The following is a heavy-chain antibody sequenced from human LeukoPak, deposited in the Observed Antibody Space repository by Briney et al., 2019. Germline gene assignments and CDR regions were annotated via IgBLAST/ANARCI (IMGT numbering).Heavy chain of an antibody. D-gene: IGHD3-22*01. CDR2: ISSSGSYI. Sequence: GGSLRLSCAASGFTFSSYSMNWVRQAPGKGLEWVSSISSSGSYIYYADSVKGRFTISRDNAKNSLYLQMNSLRAEDTAVYYCARDYYDSSGYSYWGQGTLVTVSS. V-gene: IGHV3-21*01. J-gene: IGHJ4*02. CDR1: GFTFSSYS. CDR3: ARDYYDSSGYSY.